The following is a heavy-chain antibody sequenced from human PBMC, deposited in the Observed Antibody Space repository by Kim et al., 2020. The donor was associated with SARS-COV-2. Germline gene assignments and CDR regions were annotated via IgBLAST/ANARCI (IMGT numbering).Heavy chain of an antibody. V-gene: IGHV3-33*06. CDR2: IWYDGSNK. J-gene: IGHJ6*02. D-gene: IGHD3-10*01. CDR1: GFTFSSYC. CDR3: AKVQFRSSYYYSGLDV. Sequence: GGSLRLSCAASGFTFSSYCMHWVRQAPGKGLEWVAVIWYDGSNKYYADSVKGRFTISRDNSKNTLYLQMNSLRAEDTAVYYCAKVQFRSSYYYSGLDVWGQGKTVTVSS.